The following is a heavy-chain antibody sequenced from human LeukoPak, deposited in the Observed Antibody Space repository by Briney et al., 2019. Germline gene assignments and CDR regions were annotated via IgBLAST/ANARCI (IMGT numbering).Heavy chain of an antibody. CDR1: GGSISSGGYS. CDR2: IYYSGST. CDR3: ARESNYYGSGTGWFDP. Sequence: SETLSLTCAVSGGSISSGGYSWSWIRQPPGRGLEWFGYIYYSGSTYDNPSLKSRVTISVDTSKNQLSLKLSSVTAADTAVYYWARESNYYGSGTGWFDPWGQGTLVTVSS. V-gene: IGHV4-30-4*07. D-gene: IGHD3-10*01. J-gene: IGHJ5*02.